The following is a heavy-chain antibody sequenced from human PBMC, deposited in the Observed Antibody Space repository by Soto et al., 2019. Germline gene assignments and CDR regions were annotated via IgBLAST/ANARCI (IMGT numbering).Heavy chain of an antibody. Sequence: ASVKVSCKASGYTFTGYYMHWVRQAPGQGLEWMGWINPNSGGTNYAQKFQGWVTMTRDTSISTAYMELSRLRSDDTAVYYCARDRYGWVGGLDIWGQGTMVTVSS. J-gene: IGHJ3*02. V-gene: IGHV1-2*04. CDR2: INPNSGGT. CDR1: GYTFTGYY. CDR3: ARDRYGWVGGLDI. D-gene: IGHD3-16*01.